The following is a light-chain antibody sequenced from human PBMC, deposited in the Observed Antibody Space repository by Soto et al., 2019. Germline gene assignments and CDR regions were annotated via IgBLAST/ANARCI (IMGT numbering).Light chain of an antibody. CDR2: EVS. V-gene: IGLV2-23*02. J-gene: IGLJ1*01. Sequence: QSVLTQPASVSGSPGQSITISCTGTSSHVGTYNLVSWYQQYSGKAPKLMICEVSRRPSGVSNRFSGSKSGNTASLTISGLQAEDEANYYCCSYAGTNTYVLGTGTKVTVL. CDR3: CSYAGTNTYV. CDR1: SSHVGTYNL.